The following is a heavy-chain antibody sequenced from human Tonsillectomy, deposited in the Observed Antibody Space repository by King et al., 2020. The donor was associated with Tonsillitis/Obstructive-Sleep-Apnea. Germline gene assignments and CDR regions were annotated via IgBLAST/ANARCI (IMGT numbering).Heavy chain of an antibody. CDR1: GFSLSTSGVG. V-gene: IGHV2-5*02. D-gene: IGHD3-3*01. Sequence: QVTLKESGPTLVKPTQTLTLTCTLSGFSLSTSGVGVGWIRQPPGQALEWLALIYWDDDKRYSPSLNSRLTITRDTSKNQVVLTMTTMDPVDTATYYCARSYDSYYYYYYLDVWGKGTTVTVSS. J-gene: IGHJ6*03. CDR2: IYWDDDK. CDR3: ARSYDSYYYYYYLDV.